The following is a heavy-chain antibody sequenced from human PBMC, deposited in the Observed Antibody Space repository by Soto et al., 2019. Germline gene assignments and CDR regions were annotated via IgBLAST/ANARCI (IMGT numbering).Heavy chain of an antibody. D-gene: IGHD3-3*01. CDR3: ARGGQRFLEQYYFDY. Sequence: QVQLVQSGAEVKKPGSSVKVSCKASGGTFSSYAISWVRQAPGQGLEWMGGIIPILGTANYAQKFQGRVTITADESTRTAYMELSGLRSEDTAVYYCARGGQRFLEQYYFDYWGQGTLVTVSS. CDR2: IIPILGTA. V-gene: IGHV1-69*12. J-gene: IGHJ4*02. CDR1: GGTFSSYA.